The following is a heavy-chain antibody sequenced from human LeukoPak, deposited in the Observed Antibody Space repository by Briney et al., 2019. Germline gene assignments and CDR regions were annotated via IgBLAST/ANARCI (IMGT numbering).Heavy chain of an antibody. CDR3: ARDPRTVRI. J-gene: IGHJ4*02. V-gene: IGHV3-53*01. CDR1: GFTVSSNY. D-gene: IGHD1-1*01. CDR2: IYSGGST. Sequence: GGSLRLSCAASGFTVSSNYMSWVRQAPGKGLEWVSVIYSGGSTYYADSVKGRFTISRDNAKNLLYLQMDSLRVEDTAIYYCARDPRTVRIWGQGTLVTVSS.